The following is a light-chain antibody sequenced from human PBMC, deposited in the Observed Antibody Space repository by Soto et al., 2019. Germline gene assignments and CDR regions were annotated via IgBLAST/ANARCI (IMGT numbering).Light chain of an antibody. CDR3: QSYDTSLSGGSV. V-gene: IGLV1-40*01. J-gene: IGLJ1*01. CDR2: GNN. CDR1: SSNIGAGFD. Sequence: QSALTQSPLVSGAPGQRVSISCTGTSSNIGAGFDVHWYQQLPATAPKLLIYGNNNRPSGVPDRFSGSKSGTSASLAITGLQAEDEADYYCQSYDTSLSGGSVFGTGTKLTVL.